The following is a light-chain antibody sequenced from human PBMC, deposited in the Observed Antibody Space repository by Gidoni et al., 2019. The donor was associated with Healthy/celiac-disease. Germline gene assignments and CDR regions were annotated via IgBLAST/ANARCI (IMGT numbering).Light chain of an antibody. V-gene: IGLV1-44*01. Sequence: QSVLTQPPSASGTPGQRVTIPCSGSSSNIGSNTVNWYQQLPGTAPKLLIYSNNQRPSGVPDRFSGSKSGTSASLAISGLQSEDEADYYWAAWDDSLNGRVFGGGTKLTVL. J-gene: IGLJ3*02. CDR2: SNN. CDR1: SSNIGSNT. CDR3: AAWDDSLNGRV.